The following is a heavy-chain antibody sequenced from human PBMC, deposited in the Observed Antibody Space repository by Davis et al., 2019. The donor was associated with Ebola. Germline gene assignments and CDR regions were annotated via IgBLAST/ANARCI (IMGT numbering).Heavy chain of an antibody. Sequence: PSETLSLTCTVSGYSISSGYYWGWIRQPPGKGLEWIGSIYHSGSTYYNPSLKSRVTISVDTSKNQFSLKLSSVTAEDTAVYYCARELVWGYYGSGSPFDYWGQGTLVTVSS. D-gene: IGHD3-10*01. CDR3: ARELVWGYYGSGSPFDY. CDR1: GYSISSGYY. J-gene: IGHJ4*02. CDR2: IYHSGST. V-gene: IGHV4-38-2*02.